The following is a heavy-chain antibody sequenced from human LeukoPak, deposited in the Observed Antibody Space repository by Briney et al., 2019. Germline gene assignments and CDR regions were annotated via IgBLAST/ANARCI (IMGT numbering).Heavy chain of an antibody. V-gene: IGHV3-30-3*01. Sequence: GRPLRLSCAASGFTFSSYAMHWVRQAPGKGLEWVAVISYDGSNKYYADSVKGRFTISRDNSKNTLYLQMNSLRAEDTAVYYCARDWAGSAWLTRALEYWGQGILVTVSS. CDR2: ISYDGSNK. CDR3: ARDWAGSAWLTRALEY. J-gene: IGHJ4*02. CDR1: GFTFSSYA. D-gene: IGHD6-19*01.